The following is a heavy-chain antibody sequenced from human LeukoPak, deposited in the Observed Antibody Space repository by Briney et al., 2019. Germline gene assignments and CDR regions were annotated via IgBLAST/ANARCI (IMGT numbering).Heavy chain of an antibody. Sequence: GGSLRLSCTASGFTFGSYLMHWVRQAPGKGLVWVSRISSDGSDTTYADSVKGRFTISRDSAKNTLYLQMDSLTVEDTAVYYCARKQVGADFDYWGQGILVTVSS. CDR2: ISSDGSDT. J-gene: IGHJ4*02. CDR1: GFTFGSYL. V-gene: IGHV3-74*01. D-gene: IGHD1-26*01. CDR3: ARKQVGADFDY.